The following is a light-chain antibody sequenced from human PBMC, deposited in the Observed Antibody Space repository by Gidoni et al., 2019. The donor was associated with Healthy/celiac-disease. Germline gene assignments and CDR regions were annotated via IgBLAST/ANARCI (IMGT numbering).Light chain of an antibody. Sequence: DIQMTTYPSSLSASVGDRVTITCRASQSISSYLNWYQQKPGKAPKLLICAASSLQSGVPSKFSGSGSRTDFTLTISSLQPEDFATYYCQQSYSTPRTFGQGTKLEIK. CDR3: QQSYSTPRT. CDR1: QSISSY. V-gene: IGKV1-39*01. CDR2: AAS. J-gene: IGKJ2*01.